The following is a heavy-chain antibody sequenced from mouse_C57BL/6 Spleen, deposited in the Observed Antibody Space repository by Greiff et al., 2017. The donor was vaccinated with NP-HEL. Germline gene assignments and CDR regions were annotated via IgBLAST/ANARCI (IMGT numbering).Heavy chain of an antibody. J-gene: IGHJ1*03. CDR3: ARPGWDGGYFDV. CDR2: ISSGSSTI. CDR1: GFTFSDYG. Sequence: VQLKESGGGLVKPGGSLKLSCAASGFTFSDYGMHWVRQAPEKGLEWVAYISSGSSTIYYADTVKGRFTISRDNAKNTLFLQMTSLRSEDTAMYYCARPGWDGGYFDVWGTGTTVTVSS. V-gene: IGHV5-17*01. D-gene: IGHD4-1*01.